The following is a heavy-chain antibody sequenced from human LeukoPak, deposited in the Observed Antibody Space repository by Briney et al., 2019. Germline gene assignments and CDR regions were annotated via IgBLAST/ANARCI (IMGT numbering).Heavy chain of an antibody. CDR2: ISGSGGST. CDR3: AKYVVAGTYFDY. CDR1: GFTFSNTW. Sequence: GGSLRLSCAASGFTFSNTWMNWVRQAPGEGLEWVSAISGSGGSTYYADSVKGRFTISRDNSKNTLYLQMNSLRAEDTAVYYCAKYVVAGTYFDYWGQGTLVTVSS. D-gene: IGHD6-19*01. J-gene: IGHJ4*02. V-gene: IGHV3-23*01.